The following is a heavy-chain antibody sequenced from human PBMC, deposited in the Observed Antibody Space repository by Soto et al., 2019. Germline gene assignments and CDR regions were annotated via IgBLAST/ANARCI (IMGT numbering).Heavy chain of an antibody. V-gene: IGHV3-23*01. CDR1: GFTFSSYA. Sequence: EVQLLESGGGLVQPGGSLRLSCAASGFTFSSYAMNWVRQAPGKGLEWVSVISGSGGSTYYADSVKGRFTISRDNSKNTRYLQMNNLRAEDTAVYYCAKRNYGSEFDYWGQGTLVTVSS. J-gene: IGHJ4*02. CDR3: AKRNYGSEFDY. D-gene: IGHD3-10*01. CDR2: ISGSGGST.